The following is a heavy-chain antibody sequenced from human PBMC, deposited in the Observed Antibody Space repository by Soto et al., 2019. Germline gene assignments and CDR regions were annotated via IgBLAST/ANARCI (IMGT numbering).Heavy chain of an antibody. CDR1: GFTFSDYY. Sequence: SGGSLRLSCAASGFTFSDYYMSWIRQAPGKGLEWVSYISSSGSTIYYADSVKGRFTISRDNAKNSLYLQMNSLRAEDTAVYYCAKAGSKREGIEAAGHQRNYYYYGMDVWGQGTTVTVSS. V-gene: IGHV3-11*01. J-gene: IGHJ6*02. D-gene: IGHD6-13*01. CDR2: ISSSGSTI. CDR3: AKAGSKREGIEAAGHQRNYYYYGMDV.